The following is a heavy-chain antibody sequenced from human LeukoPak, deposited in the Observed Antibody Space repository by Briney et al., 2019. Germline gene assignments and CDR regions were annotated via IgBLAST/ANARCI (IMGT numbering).Heavy chain of an antibody. D-gene: IGHD1-26*01. CDR1: GFTFSSYG. V-gene: IGHV3-30*02. Sequence: GGSLRLSCAASGFTFSSYGMHWFRQAPGKGLEWVAVIWYDGSKKYYADSVKGRFTISRDNSKNTLHLQMNSLRAEDTAVYYCAKSDSGSYYGGLDYWGQGTLVTVSS. CDR3: AKSDSGSYYGGLDY. CDR2: IWYDGSKK. J-gene: IGHJ4*02.